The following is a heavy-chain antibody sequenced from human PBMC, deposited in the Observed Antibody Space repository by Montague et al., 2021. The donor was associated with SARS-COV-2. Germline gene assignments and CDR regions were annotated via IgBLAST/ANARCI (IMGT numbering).Heavy chain of an antibody. V-gene: IGHV4-59*01. CDR3: ARGGGYYNYGLDV. J-gene: IGHJ6*02. D-gene: IGHD3-22*01. CDR1: GGSISNYY. CDR2: IYSSGST. Sequence: SETLSLTCTVSGGSISNYYWSWIRQPPGRGLEWIGYIYSSGSTDYSPSLKSRVTISLDTSKNQFSLMVTSVTAAATAVYYCARGGGYYNYGLDVWGPGTTVTVSS.